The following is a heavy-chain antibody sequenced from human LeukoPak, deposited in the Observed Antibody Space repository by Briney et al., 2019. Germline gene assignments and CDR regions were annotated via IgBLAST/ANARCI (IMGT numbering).Heavy chain of an antibody. D-gene: IGHD3-22*01. CDR3: ARSPPPAIYYDSSGYYYFDY. J-gene: IGHJ4*02. V-gene: IGHV3-20*04. CDR1: AFTFDDYG. Sequence: PGGSLRLSCAASAFTFDDYGMSWVRQAPGKGLEWVSGISWNGGSTGYADSVKGRFTISRDNAKNSLYLQMNSLRAEDTALYYCARSPPPAIYYDSSGYYYFDYWGQGTLVTVSS. CDR2: ISWNGGST.